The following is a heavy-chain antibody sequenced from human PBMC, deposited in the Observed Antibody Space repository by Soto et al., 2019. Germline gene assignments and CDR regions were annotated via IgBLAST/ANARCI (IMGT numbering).Heavy chain of an antibody. CDR3: AREMIPMIMGGMSAMDV. V-gene: IGHV3-30*04. J-gene: IGHJ6*02. Sequence: QVQLVESGGGVVQPERSQRLSCTASKFTFAPYVMHWVRQAPGEGLEWVALISFDGTNKYYADSVKGRFTISRDNYKKTMYLQMNRLRPEDTAVYYCAREMIPMIMGGMSAMDVWGQATTVTVS. D-gene: IGHD3-22*01. CDR1: KFTFAPYV. CDR2: ISFDGTNK.